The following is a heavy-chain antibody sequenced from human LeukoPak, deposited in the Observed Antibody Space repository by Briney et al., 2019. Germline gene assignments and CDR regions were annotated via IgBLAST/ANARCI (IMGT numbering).Heavy chain of an antibody. CDR3: ARVGSRYCSGANCYDGF. CDR1: EFTFSSYA. Sequence: GGSLRLSCAASEFTFSSYAMSWVRQAPGKGLEWVSAISGSGGSTYYADSVKGRFTISRDNSKNTLYLQMNNLRAEDTAIYYCARVGSRYCSGANCYDGFWGQGTLVSVSS. D-gene: IGHD2-15*01. V-gene: IGHV3-23*01. J-gene: IGHJ4*02. CDR2: ISGSGGST.